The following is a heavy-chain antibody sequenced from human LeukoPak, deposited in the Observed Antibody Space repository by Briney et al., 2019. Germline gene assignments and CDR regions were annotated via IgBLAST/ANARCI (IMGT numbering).Heavy chain of an antibody. Sequence: GASVKVSCKASGYTFTGYYMHWVRQAPGQGLEWMGWINPNSGGTNYAQKFQGRGTMTRDTSISTAYMELSRLRSDDTAVYYCARAKGATGSGSYLYYYYGMDVWGQGTTVTVSS. CDR1: GYTFTGYY. CDR2: INPNSGGT. D-gene: IGHD1-26*01. V-gene: IGHV1-2*02. CDR3: ARAKGATGSGSYLYYYYGMDV. J-gene: IGHJ6*02.